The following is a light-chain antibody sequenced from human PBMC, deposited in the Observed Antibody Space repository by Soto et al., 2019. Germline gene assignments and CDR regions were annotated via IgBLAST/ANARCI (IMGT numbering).Light chain of an antibody. CDR3: CSYAGGYTYL. CDR2: EVS. V-gene: IGLV2-8*01. Sequence: QSALTQPPSASGSPGQSVTISCAGTSSDVGGYNYVSWYQQYPGKVPKLMIYEVSERPSGVPDRFSGSKSGNTAFLTVSGLQAEDEADYFCCSYAGGYTYLFGTGTKLTVL. J-gene: IGLJ1*01. CDR1: SSDVGGYNY.